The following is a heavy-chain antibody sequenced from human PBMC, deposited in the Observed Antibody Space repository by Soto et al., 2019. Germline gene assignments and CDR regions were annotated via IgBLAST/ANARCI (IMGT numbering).Heavy chain of an antibody. CDR1: GGSISSYY. Sequence: SETLSLTCTVSGGSISSYYWSWIRQPPGKGLEWIGYIHYSGSSNYNPSLKSRVTMSVDTSKNQFSLKLRSVTAADTAVYYCATEGGDDILTDQWFDPWGQGTLVTVSS. J-gene: IGHJ5*02. V-gene: IGHV4-59*01. CDR3: ATEGGDDILTDQWFDP. D-gene: IGHD3-9*01. CDR2: IHYSGSS.